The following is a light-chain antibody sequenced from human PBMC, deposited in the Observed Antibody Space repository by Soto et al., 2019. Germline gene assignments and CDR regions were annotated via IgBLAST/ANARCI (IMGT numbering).Light chain of an antibody. V-gene: IGLV2-14*01. CDR1: NSDIGIYNY. CDR3: CSYTSSSPYV. CDR2: EVS. J-gene: IGLJ1*01. Sequence: QSVLTQPASVSGSPGQSITISCTGTNSDIGIYNYVSWYQQHPGKAPKLVIYEVSNRPSGVSNRFSGSKSGNTASLTISGLQAEEEADYYCCSYTSSSPYVCGTWNQVTVL.